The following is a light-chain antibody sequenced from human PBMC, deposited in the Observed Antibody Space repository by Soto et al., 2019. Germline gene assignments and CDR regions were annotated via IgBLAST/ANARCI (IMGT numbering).Light chain of an antibody. V-gene: IGLV3-21*04. Sequence: SYELTHPPSVSVAPGKTARITCGGKNIGSKSVHWYQQKPGQAPVVVIYDDNDRPSGIPERFSGSNFGNTATLTISRVEAGDEADYYCQVWDSSSDHRNVFGSGTQLTVL. CDR3: QVWDSSSDHRNV. J-gene: IGLJ6*01. CDR1: NIGSKS. CDR2: DDN.